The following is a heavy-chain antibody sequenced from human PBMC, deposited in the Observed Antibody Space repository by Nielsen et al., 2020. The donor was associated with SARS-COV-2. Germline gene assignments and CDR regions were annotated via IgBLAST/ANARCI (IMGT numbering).Heavy chain of an antibody. CDR1: GFTFSSYA. V-gene: IGHV3-23*01. D-gene: IGHD5/OR15-5a*01. J-gene: IGHJ3*01. CDR2: ISGSGGST. Sequence: GESLKISCAASGFTFSSYAMSWVRQAPGKGLEWVSAISGSGGSTYYADSVKGRFTISSDNSKTTLYQQMNSRRAEDSAVYYCAKDGCLRWDAFDLWGQWTMVTVSS. CDR3: AKDGCLRWDAFDL.